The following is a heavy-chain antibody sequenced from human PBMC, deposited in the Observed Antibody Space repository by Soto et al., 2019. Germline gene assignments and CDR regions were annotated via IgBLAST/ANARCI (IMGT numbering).Heavy chain of an antibody. D-gene: IGHD3-10*01. J-gene: IGHJ4*02. Sequence: PGGSLRLSCAASGFTFSSYAMSWVRQAPGKGLEWVSAISGSGGSTYYADSVKGRFTISRDNSKNTLYLQMNSLRAEDTAVYYCAKDAHDETSIPTLLCFGELMGPQHYFVYWGQGTLVTVSS. CDR2: ISGSGGST. CDR3: AKDAHDETSIPTLLCFGELMGPQHYFVY. V-gene: IGHV3-23*01. CDR1: GFTFSSYA.